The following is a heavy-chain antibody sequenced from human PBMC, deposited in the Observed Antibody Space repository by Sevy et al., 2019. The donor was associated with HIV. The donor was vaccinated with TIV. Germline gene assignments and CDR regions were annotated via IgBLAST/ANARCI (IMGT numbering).Heavy chain of an antibody. CDR3: ARDLEEWELRYLGY. J-gene: IGHJ4*02. CDR2: VYYDGKNA. CDR1: GFTFSNFG. Sequence: QLGGSLRLSCAASGFTFSNFGMHWARQAPGGGLEWVAIVYYDGKNAYYTDSVKGRFSISRDNSKNILYLQMNSLRAEDTAVYYCARDLEEWELRYLGYWGQGTLVTVSS. D-gene: IGHD1-26*01. V-gene: IGHV3-33*01.